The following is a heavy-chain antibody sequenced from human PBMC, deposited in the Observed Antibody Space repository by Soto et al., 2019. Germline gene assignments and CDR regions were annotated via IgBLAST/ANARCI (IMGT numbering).Heavy chain of an antibody. CDR3: ARLDGSSSLHYYYYGMDV. D-gene: IGHD6-6*01. V-gene: IGHV3-11*06. CDR2: ISSSSSYT. J-gene: IGHJ6*02. CDR1: GFTFSDYY. Sequence: GGVPRLSCAASGFTFSDYYMSWIRQAPGKGLEWVSYISSSSSYTNYADSVKGRFTISRDNAKNSLYLQMNSLRAEDTAVYYCARLDGSSSLHYYYYGMDVWGQGTTVTVSS.